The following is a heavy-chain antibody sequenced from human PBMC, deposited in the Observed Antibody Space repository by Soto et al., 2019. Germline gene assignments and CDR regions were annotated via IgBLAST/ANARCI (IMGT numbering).Heavy chain of an antibody. CDR3: ARGSSNFGVVVSLDY. CDR1: GFTFSSYG. J-gene: IGHJ4*02. V-gene: IGHV3-33*01. Sequence: QVQLVESGGGVVQPGRSLRLSCAASGFTFSSYGMHWVRQAPGKGLEWVAMMWDDGTNEYYADSVKGRFTISRDNSKNTLYLQMNSLRVEDTAVYYCARGSSNFGVVVSLDYWGQGTPVTVSS. CDR2: MWDDGTNE. D-gene: IGHD3-3*01.